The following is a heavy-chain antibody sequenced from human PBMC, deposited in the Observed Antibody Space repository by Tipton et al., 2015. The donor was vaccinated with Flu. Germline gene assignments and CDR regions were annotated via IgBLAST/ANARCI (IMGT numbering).Heavy chain of an antibody. J-gene: IGHJ4*02. CDR2: VYYSGST. Sequence: TLSLTCTVSGGSIRNYYWSWIRQPPGKGLEFIGYVYYSGSTNYNPSLKSRVTILVDTSKNQFSLNLSSVTAADTAVYYCARTPSRGGFDHWGQGTLVTVS. D-gene: IGHD3-16*01. CDR1: GGSIRNYY. V-gene: IGHV4-59*08. CDR3: ARTPSRGGFDH.